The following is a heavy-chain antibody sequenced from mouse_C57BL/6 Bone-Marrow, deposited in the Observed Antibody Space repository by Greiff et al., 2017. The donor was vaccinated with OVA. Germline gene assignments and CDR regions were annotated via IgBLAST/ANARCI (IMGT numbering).Heavy chain of an antibody. CDR3: ARWVYGSRYFDV. Sequence: VQLQQPGAELVMPGASVKLSCKASGYTFTSYWMHWVKQRPGQGLEWIGEIDPSDSYTNYNQKFKGKSTLTVDKSSSTAYMQLSSLTSEDSAVYYCARWVYGSRYFDVWGTGTTVTVSS. CDR2: IDPSDSYT. V-gene: IGHV1-69*01. J-gene: IGHJ1*03. CDR1: GYTFTSYW. D-gene: IGHD1-1*01.